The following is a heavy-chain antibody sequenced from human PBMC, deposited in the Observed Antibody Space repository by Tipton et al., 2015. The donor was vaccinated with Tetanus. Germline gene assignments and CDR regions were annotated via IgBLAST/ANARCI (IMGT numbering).Heavy chain of an antibody. Sequence: QMQLVQSGAEAKKPGASVQVSCKASGYTFTHYGVNWVRQAPGQGLEWMGWISPFNENVNYAEKFQGRLTMTTDRSTATVYRDLRGLGSDDTAVYYCARGRGLGPHEYFEHWGQGALVTVSS. J-gene: IGHJ1*01. CDR1: GYTFTHYG. D-gene: IGHD3/OR15-3a*01. V-gene: IGHV1-18*01. CDR2: ISPFNENV. CDR3: ARGRGLGPHEYFEH.